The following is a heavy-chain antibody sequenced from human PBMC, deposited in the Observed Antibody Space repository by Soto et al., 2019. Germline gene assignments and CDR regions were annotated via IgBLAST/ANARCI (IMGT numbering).Heavy chain of an antibody. CDR2: ISHSGDT. V-gene: IGHV4-34*01. Sequence: SETLSLTCAVYGGSFSIYYWSWIRQPPGKGLEWIGEISHSGDTNFNPSLDSRVTMSVDTSKNQFSLKLSSVTAADTAVYYCARLLNYYDSSGYYRPGLFDYWGQGTLVTVSS. CDR1: GGSFSIYY. J-gene: IGHJ4*02. CDR3: ARLLNYYDSSGYYRPGLFDY. D-gene: IGHD3-22*01.